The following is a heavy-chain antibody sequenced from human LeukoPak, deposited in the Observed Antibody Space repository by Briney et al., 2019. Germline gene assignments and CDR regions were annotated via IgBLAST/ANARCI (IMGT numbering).Heavy chain of an antibody. CDR3: ARDEEAYSSSYF. CDR1: GFPFSSYA. V-gene: IGHV3-23*01. CDR2: ISGSGGDT. Sequence: GGSLRLSCAASGFPFSSYAMSWVRQAPGKGLEWVSAISGSGGDTYYADSVKGRFTISRDNSKNTLYLQMNSLRADDTAVYYCARDEEAYSSSYFWGQGTLVTVSS. D-gene: IGHD6-6*01. J-gene: IGHJ4*02.